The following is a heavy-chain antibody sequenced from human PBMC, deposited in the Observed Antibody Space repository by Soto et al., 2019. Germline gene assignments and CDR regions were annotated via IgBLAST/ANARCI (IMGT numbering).Heavy chain of an antibody. CDR2: MNPGSGDT. J-gene: IGHJ4*01. CDR1: GYTFTNND. D-gene: IGHD2-21*01. V-gene: IGHV1-8*02. CDR3: ARSSLGIVVTNLDY. Sequence: ASVKVSCKASGYTFTNNDVSWVRQATGQGLEWMGWMNPGSGDTGYAQKFQGRVTMTRDISIATAYMELNSLTSEDTAIYYCARSSLGIVVTNLDYWGHGTLVTVSS.